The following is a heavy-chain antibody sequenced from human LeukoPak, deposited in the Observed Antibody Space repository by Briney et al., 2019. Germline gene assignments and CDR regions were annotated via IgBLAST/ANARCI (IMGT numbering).Heavy chain of an antibody. V-gene: IGHV1-2*02. J-gene: IGHJ6*03. CDR1: GYTFTGYY. D-gene: IGHD4-17*01. CDR2: INPNSGGT. Sequence: ASVKVSCKASGYTFTGYYMHWVRQAPGQGLEWMGWINPNSGGTNYAQKFQGRVTMTRGTSISTAYMELSRLRSDDTAVYYCARDRMRRDYGDYGVYYYMDVWGKGTTVTISS. CDR3: ARDRMRRDYGDYGVYYYMDV.